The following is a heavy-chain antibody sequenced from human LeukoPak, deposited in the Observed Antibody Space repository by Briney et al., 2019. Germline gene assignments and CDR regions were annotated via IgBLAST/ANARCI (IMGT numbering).Heavy chain of an antibody. CDR3: ARGLTISGALDY. J-gene: IGHJ4*02. Sequence: SETLSLTCTVSGGSISSYYWSWIRQPAGKGLEWIGRIYTSGSTNYNPSLKSRVTMSVDTSKNQFSLKLSSVTAADTAAYYCARGLTISGALDYWGQGTLVTVSS. D-gene: IGHD3-9*01. V-gene: IGHV4-4*07. CDR1: GGSISSYY. CDR2: IYTSGST.